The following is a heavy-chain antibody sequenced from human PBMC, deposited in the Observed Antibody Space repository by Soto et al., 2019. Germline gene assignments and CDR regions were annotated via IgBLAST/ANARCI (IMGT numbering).Heavy chain of an antibody. V-gene: IGHV3-23*01. CDR3: AKDPRPHYYDSSGYLVDY. Sequence: GGSLRLSCAASGFTFSSYAMSWVRQAPGKGLEWVSAISGSGGSTYYADSVKGRFTISRDNSKNTLYLQMNSLRAEDTAVYYCAKDPRPHYYDSSGYLVDYWGQGPLVTVSS. D-gene: IGHD3-22*01. J-gene: IGHJ4*02. CDR2: ISGSGGST. CDR1: GFTFSSYA.